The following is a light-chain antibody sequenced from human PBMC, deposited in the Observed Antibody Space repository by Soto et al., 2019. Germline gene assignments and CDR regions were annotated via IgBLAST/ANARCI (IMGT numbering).Light chain of an antibody. J-gene: IGLJ1*01. V-gene: IGLV2-14*03. Sequence: QSALTQHASVSESPGQAITISCSGTSCDVGAFNYVSWYQQHPGKAPKLMIYDVSNRPSWVSNRFSGSKSGNTASLTISGLRAEDEADYYCNSYTSNNTYVFGTGTELTV. CDR3: NSYTSNNTYV. CDR1: SCDVGAFNY. CDR2: DVS.